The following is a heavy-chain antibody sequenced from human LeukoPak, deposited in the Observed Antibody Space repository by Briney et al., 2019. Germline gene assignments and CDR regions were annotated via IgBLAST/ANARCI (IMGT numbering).Heavy chain of an antibody. CDR1: AFTFGNYA. V-gene: IGHV3-23*01. J-gene: IGHJ4*02. CDR3: AKGSDRSGSYYLDY. CDR2: LSGSGAST. D-gene: IGHD3-10*01. Sequence: SGGSLRLSCAASAFTFGNYAMNWVRQAPGKGLEWVSGLSGSGASTYYADSVKGRFTFSRDNSKNTLYLQMNRLRAEDTAVYYCAKGSDRSGSYYLDYWGQGTLVTVSS.